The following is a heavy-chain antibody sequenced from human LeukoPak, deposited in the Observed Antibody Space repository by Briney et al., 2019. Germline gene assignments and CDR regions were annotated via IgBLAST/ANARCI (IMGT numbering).Heavy chain of an antibody. V-gene: IGHV3-30*02. D-gene: IGHD6-6*01. CDR1: GFTFSSYG. J-gene: IGHJ4*02. Sequence: PGGSLRLSCAASGFTFSSYGMHWVRQAPGKGLEWVAFIRYDGSNKYYADSVKGRFTISRDNSKNTLYLQMNSLRAEDTAVYYCARRSSTSYGDAYYFDYWGQGILVSVSS. CDR3: ARRSSTSYGDAYYFDY. CDR2: IRYDGSNK.